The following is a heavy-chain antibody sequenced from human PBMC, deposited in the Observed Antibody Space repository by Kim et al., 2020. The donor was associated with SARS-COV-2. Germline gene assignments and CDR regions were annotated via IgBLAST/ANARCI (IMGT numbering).Heavy chain of an antibody. V-gene: IGHV3-49*03. D-gene: IGHD3-10*01. J-gene: IGHJ3*02. Sequence: GGSLRLSCTASGFTFGDYAMSWFRQAPGKGLEWVGFIRSKAYGGTTEYAASVKGRFTISRDDSKSIAYLQMNSLKTEDTAVYYCTRDRYYGSGSYYNYDAFDIWGQGTMVTVSS. CDR1: GFTFGDYA. CDR3: TRDRYYGSGSYYNYDAFDI. CDR2: IRSKAYGGTT.